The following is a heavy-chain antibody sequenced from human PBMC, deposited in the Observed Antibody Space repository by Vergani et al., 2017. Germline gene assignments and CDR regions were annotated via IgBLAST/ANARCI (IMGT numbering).Heavy chain of an antibody. D-gene: IGHD5-24*01. J-gene: IGHJ4*02. CDR3: GRGSDNYN. V-gene: IGHV3-30*03. CDR1: GFTSSYYG. Sequence: QVHLVESGGGVVQPGRSLRLSCVVSGFTSSYYGMHWFRQAPGKGLEWVAVISYDGTQKYYADSVKGRFTISRDNSKSTLYLQMNSLRVEDTAVYYCGRGSDNYNWGQGTLVTVSS. CDR2: ISYDGTQK.